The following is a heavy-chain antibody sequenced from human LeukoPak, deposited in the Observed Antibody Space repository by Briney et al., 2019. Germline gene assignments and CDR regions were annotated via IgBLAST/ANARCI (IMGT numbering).Heavy chain of an antibody. CDR1: GYSIRSGYY. CDR2: IYHSGTT. J-gene: IGHJ4*02. D-gene: IGHD3-10*01. CDR3: ATSLGFGELLYVY. Sequence: PSETLSLTCTVSGYSIRSGYYWGWIRQSPGKGLEWIGTIYHSGTTYYNPSLKSRVTISIDTSENQFSLNLSSVTAADKAVYYCATSLGFGELLYVYWGQGTLVTVSS. V-gene: IGHV4-38-2*02.